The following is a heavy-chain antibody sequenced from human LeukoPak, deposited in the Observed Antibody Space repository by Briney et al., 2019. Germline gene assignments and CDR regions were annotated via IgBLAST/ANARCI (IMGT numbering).Heavy chain of an antibody. Sequence: GGSLRLSCAASGFTFSSYSMNWVRQAPGKGLEWVSSISSSSSYIYYADSVKGRFTISRDNAKNSLYLQMNSLRAEDTAVYYCARDPLEIYYYYYMDVWGKGTTVTVSS. CDR3: ARDPLEIYYYYYMDV. V-gene: IGHV3-21*01. CDR2: ISSSSSYI. CDR1: GFTFSSYS. J-gene: IGHJ6*03.